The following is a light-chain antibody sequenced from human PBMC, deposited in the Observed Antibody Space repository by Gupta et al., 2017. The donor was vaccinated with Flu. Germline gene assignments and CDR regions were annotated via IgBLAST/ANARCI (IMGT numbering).Light chain of an antibody. V-gene: IGKV3-20*01. CDR2: AAS. CDR1: QSVDSSY. CDR3: QQYGDSRYT. Sequence: VLTQSPGSLSLSPGERATLSCRASQSVDSSYLTWYQQKPGQAPRVLIYAASTRATGIPDRFSGSGSGTDFALTISRLEPEDFAVYYCQQYGDSRYTFGQGTKLEIK. J-gene: IGKJ2*01.